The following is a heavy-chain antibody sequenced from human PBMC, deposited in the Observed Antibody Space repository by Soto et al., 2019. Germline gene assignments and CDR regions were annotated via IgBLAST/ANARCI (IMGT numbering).Heavy chain of an antibody. CDR1: GYTFTSYG. V-gene: IGHV1-18*01. J-gene: IGHJ4*02. CDR2: IRAYNGNT. Sequence: QVQLVQSGAEVKKPGASVKVSCKASGYTFTSYGISWVRQALGQGLEGMGWIRAYNGNTNYAQKLQGRVTMTTDTSTSTADMELRSLRSDDTAVYYCARSGGSYYDISRPFDYWGQGTLVTVSS. CDR3: ARSGGSYYDISRPFDY. D-gene: IGHD3-9*01.